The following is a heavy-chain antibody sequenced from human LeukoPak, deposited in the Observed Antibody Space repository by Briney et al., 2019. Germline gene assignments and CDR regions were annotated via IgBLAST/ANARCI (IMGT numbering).Heavy chain of an antibody. CDR2: ITGSGDST. V-gene: IGHV3-23*01. J-gene: IGHJ4*02. D-gene: IGHD4-17*01. CDR1: GFTFNNYA. Sequence: SGGSLRLSCAASGFTFNNYAMTWVRQAPGKGLEWVSAITGSGDSTYHADSVKGRFTISRDNSKNTLYLQMSSLRAEDTAVYYCAKTRITVTRRDGFDYWGQGTLVTVSS. CDR3: AKTRITVTRRDGFDY.